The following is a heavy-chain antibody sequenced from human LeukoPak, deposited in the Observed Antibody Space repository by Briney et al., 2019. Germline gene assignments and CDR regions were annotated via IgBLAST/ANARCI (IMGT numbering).Heavy chain of an antibody. V-gene: IGHV1-46*01. CDR3: ARTAGRTFDY. D-gene: IGHD6-6*01. CDR1: GYTFTSYF. Sequence: EASVTVPCKASGYTFTSYFMHWVRQAPGQGLEWMGIINPSGGSTSYAQKFQGRVTMTRDTSTSTVYMELSSLRSEDTAVYYCARTAGRTFDYWGQGTLVTVSS. J-gene: IGHJ4*02. CDR2: INPSGGST.